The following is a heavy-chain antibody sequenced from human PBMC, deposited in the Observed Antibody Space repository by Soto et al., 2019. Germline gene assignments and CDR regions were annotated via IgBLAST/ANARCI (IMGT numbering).Heavy chain of an antibody. J-gene: IGHJ5*02. Sequence: QSGGSLRLSCTTSGFSFGDYAMTWVRQAPGKGLEWVGFIRNPGYGGTTEYATSVKGRFIISRDDSMSSAYLQLNSLKVDDSAVYYCVRGSFGYYGPWGQGTLVTVS. CDR1: GFSFGDYA. D-gene: IGHD3-22*01. V-gene: IGHV3-49*04. CDR2: IRNPGYGGTT. CDR3: VRGSFGYYGP.